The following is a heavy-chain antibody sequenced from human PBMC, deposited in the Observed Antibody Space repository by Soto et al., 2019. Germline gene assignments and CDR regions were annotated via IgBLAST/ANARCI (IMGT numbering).Heavy chain of an antibody. D-gene: IGHD2-15*01. CDR2: IYYSGST. V-gene: IGHV4-31*03. CDR1: GGSISSGGYY. CDR3: ARKPCSGGSCYSGEFDP. Sequence: PSETLSLTCTVSGGSISSGGYYWSWIRQHPGEGLEWIGYIYYSGSTYYNPSLKSRVTISVDTSKNQFSLKLSSVTAADTAVYYCARKPCSGGSCYSGEFDPWGQGTQVTSPQ. J-gene: IGHJ5*02.